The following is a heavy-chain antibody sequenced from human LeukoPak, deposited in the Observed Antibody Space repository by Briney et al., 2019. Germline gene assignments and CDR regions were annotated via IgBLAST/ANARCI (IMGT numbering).Heavy chain of an antibody. V-gene: IGHV3-9*03. Sequence: QAGGSLRLSCAASGFTFDDYAMHWVRQAPGKGLEWVSGISWNSGNIGYADSVKGRFSISRDNAKNSLYLQMNSLRAEDMALYYCAKGATYYYGSSAHLDYWGQGTLVTVSS. J-gene: IGHJ4*02. CDR3: AKGATYYYGSSAHLDY. CDR2: ISWNSGNI. D-gene: IGHD3-22*01. CDR1: GFTFDDYA.